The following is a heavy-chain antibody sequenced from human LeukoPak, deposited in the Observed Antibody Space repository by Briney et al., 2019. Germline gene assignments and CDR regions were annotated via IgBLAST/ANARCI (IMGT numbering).Heavy chain of an antibody. Sequence: GGSLRLSCAASGFTFSDYGMHWVRQAPGKGLEWVAGIWYDGSNKYYADSVKGRFTISRDNSKNTLYMQMNSLRGEDTAVYYCAREVLVYTAMVGFDPWGQGTLVTVSS. CDR3: AREVLVYTAMVGFDP. V-gene: IGHV3-33*01. CDR2: IWYDGSNK. D-gene: IGHD5-18*01. CDR1: GFTFSDYG. J-gene: IGHJ5*02.